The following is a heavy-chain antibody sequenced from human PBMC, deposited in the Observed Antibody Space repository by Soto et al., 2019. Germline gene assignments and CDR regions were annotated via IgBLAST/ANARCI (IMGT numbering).Heavy chain of an antibody. CDR2: ISYDGSNK. V-gene: IGHV3-30-3*01. J-gene: IGHJ5*02. Sequence: QVQLVESGGGVVQPGRSLRLSCAASGFTFSSYAMHWVRQAPGKGLEWVAVISYDGSNKYYADSVKGRFTISRDNSKKRXYXXMNSRRAEDTAVYYCARGYCISTSCYPQSPNWFDPWGQGTLVTVSS. D-gene: IGHD2-2*01. CDR1: GFTFSSYA. CDR3: ARGYCISTSCYPQSPNWFDP.